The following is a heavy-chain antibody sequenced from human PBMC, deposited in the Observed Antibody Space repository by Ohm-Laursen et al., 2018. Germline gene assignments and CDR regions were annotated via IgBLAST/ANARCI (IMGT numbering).Heavy chain of an antibody. V-gene: IGHV3-23*01. D-gene: IGHD7-27*01. J-gene: IGHJ3*02. CDR3: AKDMGNAFDI. CDR2: ISGSGGST. CDR1: GFTFSSYA. Sequence: GSLRLSCAAPGFTFSSYAMSWVRQAPGKGLEWVSAISGSGGSTYYADSVKGRFTISRDNAKNSLYLQMNSLRAEDTAVYYCAKDMGNAFDIWGQGTMVTVSS.